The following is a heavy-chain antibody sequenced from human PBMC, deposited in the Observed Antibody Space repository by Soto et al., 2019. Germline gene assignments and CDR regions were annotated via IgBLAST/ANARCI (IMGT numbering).Heavy chain of an antibody. D-gene: IGHD2-8*02. CDR1: GFTFSNYW. CDR3: VRSAGYWYGIGY. J-gene: IGHJ4*02. Sequence: EVQLVESGGGLVQPGGSLRLSCAASGFTFSNYWMHWVRLPPGKGLLWVSRINIGGSAANYAGSVEGRFTVSRDDAKNALYLQMNSLRDDDTAVYCSVRSAGYWYGIGYWCQGAPVTVSS. V-gene: IGHV3-74*01. CDR2: INIGGSAA.